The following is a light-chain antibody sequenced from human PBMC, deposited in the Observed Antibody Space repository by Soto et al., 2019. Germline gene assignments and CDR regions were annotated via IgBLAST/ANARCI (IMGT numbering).Light chain of an antibody. CDR2: EGN. V-gene: IGLV2-23*01. CDR1: SSDVGSYNL. Sequence: QSVLTQPASVSGSPGQSITISCTGNSSDVGSYNLVSWYQQLPGKAPKLMIYEGNKRPSGVSNRFSGSKSGNTASLTISGLQAEDEADYYCCSYAGRSTYVFGTGTKLTVL. CDR3: CSYAGRSTYV. J-gene: IGLJ1*01.